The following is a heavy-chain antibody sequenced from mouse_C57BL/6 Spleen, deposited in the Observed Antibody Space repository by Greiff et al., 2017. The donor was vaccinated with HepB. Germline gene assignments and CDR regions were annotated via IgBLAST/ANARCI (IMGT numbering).Heavy chain of an antibody. CDR2: IDPETGGT. CDR1: GYTFTDYE. V-gene: IGHV1-15*01. J-gene: IGHJ2*01. D-gene: IGHD2-4*01. CDR3: TRIDDYDEGVDY. Sequence: QVQLQQSGAELVRPGASVTLSCKASGYTFTDYEMHWVKQTPVHGLEWIGAIDPETGGTAYNQKFKGKAILTADKSSSTAYMELRSLTSEDSAVYYCTRIDDYDEGVDYWGQGTTLTVSS.